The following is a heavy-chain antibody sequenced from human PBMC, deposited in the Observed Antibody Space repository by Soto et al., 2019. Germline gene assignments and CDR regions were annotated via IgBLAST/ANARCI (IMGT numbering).Heavy chain of an antibody. CDR1: GLTFSSYW. D-gene: IGHD6-13*01. CDR3: ARWDSSSWYNYFDY. Sequence: PGGSLRLSCAASGLTFSSYWMHWVRQAPGKGLVWVSRINSDGSSTSYADSVKGRFTISRDNAKNTLYLQMNSLRAEDTAVYYCARWDSSSWYNYFDYWGQGTLVTVSS. V-gene: IGHV3-74*01. CDR2: INSDGSST. J-gene: IGHJ4*02.